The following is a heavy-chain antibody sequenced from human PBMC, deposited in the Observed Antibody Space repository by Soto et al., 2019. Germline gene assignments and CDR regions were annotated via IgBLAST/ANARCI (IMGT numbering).Heavy chain of an antibody. V-gene: IGHV1-69*13. CDR1: GGTFSSYA. J-gene: IGHJ4*02. CDR2: IIPIFGTA. Sequence: AASVKVSCKASGGTFSSYAISWVRQAPGQGLEWMGGIIPIFGTANYAQKFQGRVTITADESTSTAYMELSSLRSEDTAVYYCASVRYLYDSSGYYYFDYWGQGTAVTVSS. CDR3: ASVRYLYDSSGYYYFDY. D-gene: IGHD3-22*01.